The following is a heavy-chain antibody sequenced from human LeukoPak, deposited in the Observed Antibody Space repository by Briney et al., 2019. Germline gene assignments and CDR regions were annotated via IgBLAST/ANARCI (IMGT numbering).Heavy chain of an antibody. CDR1: GFTFSSYA. CDR3: ARVAPPYCSSTSCLGWFDP. Sequence: PGRSLRLSCAASGFTFSSYAMHWVRQAPGKGLEWVAVISYDGSNKYYADSMKGRFTISRDNSKNTLYLQMSSLRAEDTAVYYCARVAPPYCSSTSCLGWFDPWGQGTLVTVSS. D-gene: IGHD2-2*01. J-gene: IGHJ5*02. V-gene: IGHV3-30*15. CDR2: ISYDGSNK.